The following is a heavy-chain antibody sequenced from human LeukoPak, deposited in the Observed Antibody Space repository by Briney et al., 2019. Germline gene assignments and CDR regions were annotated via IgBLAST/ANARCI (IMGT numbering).Heavy chain of an antibody. J-gene: IGHJ6*03. D-gene: IGHD3-10*01. CDR1: GFTFSNYA. CDR2: IRYDGSNK. Sequence: PGGSLRLSCAASGFTFSNYAIHWVRQAPGKGLVWVAFIRYDGSNKYYADSVKGRSTISRDNSKNTLYLQMNSLRAEDTAVYYCAKDPWWFGELSLNYMDVWGKGTTVTISS. CDR3: AKDPWWFGELSLNYMDV. V-gene: IGHV3-30*02.